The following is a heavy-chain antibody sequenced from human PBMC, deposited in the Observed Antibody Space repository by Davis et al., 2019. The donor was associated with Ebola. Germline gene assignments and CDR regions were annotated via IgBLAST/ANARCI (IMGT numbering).Heavy chain of an antibody. CDR2: IWYDGSNK. V-gene: IGHV3-33*01. CDR1: GFTFSSYG. D-gene: IGHD2-8*01. Sequence: GESLKISCAASGFTFSSYGMHWVRQAPGKGLEWVAVIWYDGSNKYYADSVKGRSTISRDNSKNTLYLQMNSLRAEDTAVYYCARDGALWDAIVIYYYGMDVWGQGTTVTVSS. CDR3: ARDGALWDAIVIYYYGMDV. J-gene: IGHJ6*02.